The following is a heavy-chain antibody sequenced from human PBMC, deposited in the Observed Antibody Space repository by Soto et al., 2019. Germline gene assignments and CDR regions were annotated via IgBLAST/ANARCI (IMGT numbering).Heavy chain of an antibody. CDR2: ISYDGSNK. J-gene: IGHJ4*02. Sequence: QVQLVESGGGVVQPGRSLRLSCAVSGFTFSTYAMHWVRQAPGKGLEWVAVISYDGSNKYYADSVKGRFTISRDNSKNTLYLQMNSLRAEDTAVYYCARDQLPDYYDSSGYCYAYWGQGTLVTVSS. D-gene: IGHD3-22*01. CDR1: GFTFSTYA. V-gene: IGHV3-30-3*01. CDR3: ARDQLPDYYDSSGYCYAY.